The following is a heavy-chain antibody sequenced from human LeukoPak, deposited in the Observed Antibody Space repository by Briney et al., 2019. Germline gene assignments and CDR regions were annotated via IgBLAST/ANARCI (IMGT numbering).Heavy chain of an antibody. V-gene: IGHV4-59*08. D-gene: IGHD3-22*01. CDR3: ARGGYYYDSSGYYYRAFDI. J-gene: IGHJ3*02. CDR1: GGSISSYC. Sequence: SETLSLTCTVSGGSISSYCWSWIRQPPGKGLEWTGYIYYSGSTNYNPSLNSLVPISVDTSKPQFSLKLSPVTAPDTAVYYCARGGYYYDSSGYYYRAFDIWGQGTMFTVSS. CDR2: IYYSGST.